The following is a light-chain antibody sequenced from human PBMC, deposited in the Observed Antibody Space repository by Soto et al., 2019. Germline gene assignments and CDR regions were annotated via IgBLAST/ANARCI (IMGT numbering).Light chain of an antibody. CDR3: HQRQSWPRT. CDR2: QTS. V-gene: IGKV3-11*01. Sequence: EMVLPQSPATLPSFPGDRVTLSCRSSRSINTRLAWYQHRPGQAPRLLIYQTSIRAAGIPARFSASGSGTDVTLTISDVQPEDFALYYCHQRQSWPRTFGQGTKVDI. CDR1: RSINTR. J-gene: IGKJ1*01.